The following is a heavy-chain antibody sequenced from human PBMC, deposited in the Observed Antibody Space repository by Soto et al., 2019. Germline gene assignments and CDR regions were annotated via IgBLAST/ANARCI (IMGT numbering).Heavy chain of an antibody. CDR2: INHSGST. D-gene: IGHD3-16*01. CDR3: ARGRPRGLRAFDI. V-gene: IGHV4-34*01. J-gene: IGHJ3*02. Sequence: SETLSLTCAVYGGSFSGYYWSWIRQPPGKGLEWIGEINHSGSTNYNPSLKSRVTISVDTSKNQFSLKLSSVTAADTAVYYCARGRPRGLRAFDIWGQGTMVTVSS. CDR1: GGSFSGYY.